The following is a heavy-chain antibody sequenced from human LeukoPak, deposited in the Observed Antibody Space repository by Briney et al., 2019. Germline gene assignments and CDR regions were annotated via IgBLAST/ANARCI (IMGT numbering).Heavy chain of an antibody. D-gene: IGHD3-16*01. J-gene: IGHJ4*02. Sequence: SETLSLTCSVSGASVYSDSSYWTWIRQAPGKGLEWIGYVDYRGGTKYNASLKSRVTISLETSKNQFSLKLTSVTAADTAVYYCARGSTAYPYHFDYWGQGTQVTVSS. CDR3: ARGSTAYPYHFDY. V-gene: IGHV4-61*01. CDR2: VDYRGGT. CDR1: GASVYSDSSY.